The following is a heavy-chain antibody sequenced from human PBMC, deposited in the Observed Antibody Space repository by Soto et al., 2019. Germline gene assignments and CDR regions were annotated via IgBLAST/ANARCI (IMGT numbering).Heavy chain of an antibody. D-gene: IGHD4-17*01. CDR3: AKDGAVNAFDI. J-gene: IGHJ3*02. Sequence: GSLRLSCAASGFTLSSYGMHWVRQAPGKGLEWVAVISYDGSNKYYADSVKGRFTISRDNSKNTLYLQMNSLRAEDKAVYYCAKDGAVNAFDIWGQGTMVTVSS. CDR1: GFTLSSYG. CDR2: ISYDGSNK. V-gene: IGHV3-30*18.